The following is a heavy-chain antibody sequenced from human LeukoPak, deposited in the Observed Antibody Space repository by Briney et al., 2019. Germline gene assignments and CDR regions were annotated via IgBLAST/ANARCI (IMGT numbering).Heavy chain of an antibody. D-gene: IGHD1-26*01. Sequence: PSETLSLTCTVSGGSISSYYWSWIRQPPGEGLEWIGYIYYSGSTNYNPSLKSRVTISVDTSKNQFSLKLSSVTAADTAVYYCARVTLVNWFDPWGQGTLVTVSS. V-gene: IGHV4-59*01. CDR1: GGSISSYY. J-gene: IGHJ5*02. CDR2: IYYSGST. CDR3: ARVTLVNWFDP.